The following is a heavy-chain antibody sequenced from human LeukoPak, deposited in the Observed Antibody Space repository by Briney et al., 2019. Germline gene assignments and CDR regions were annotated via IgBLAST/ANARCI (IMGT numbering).Heavy chain of an antibody. V-gene: IGHV3-9*01. D-gene: IGHD2-15*01. Sequence: GGSLRLSCAASGFTFDDYAMHWVRQAPGKGLEWVSGISWNSGSIGYADSVKGRFTISRDNAKNSLYLQMNSLRAEDTALYYCAKDISHGNSGSFDYWGQGTLVTVSS. CDR3: AKDISHGNSGSFDY. J-gene: IGHJ4*02. CDR2: ISWNSGSI. CDR1: GFTFDDYA.